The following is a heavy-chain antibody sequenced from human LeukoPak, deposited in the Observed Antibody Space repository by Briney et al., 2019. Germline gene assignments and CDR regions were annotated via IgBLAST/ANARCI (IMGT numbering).Heavy chain of an antibody. J-gene: IGHJ4*02. CDR3: VRDPKWGSTPMGFFN. Sequence: PGGSLRLSCAASGFTFSSHAMTWVRQAPGKGLEWVSLISRDGTYTYYADSVKGRFTISRDNSKNSLYLQMNSLTTEDTALYYCVRDPKWGSTPMGFFNWGQGSLVTVSS. V-gene: IGHV3-43*02. CDR2: ISRDGTYT. D-gene: IGHD5-18*01. CDR1: GFTFSSHA.